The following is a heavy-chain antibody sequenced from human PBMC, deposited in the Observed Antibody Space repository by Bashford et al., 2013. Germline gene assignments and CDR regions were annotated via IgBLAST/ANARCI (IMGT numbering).Heavy chain of an antibody. V-gene: IGHV4-39*07. Sequence: SETLSLTSHCLRGSISVVVTTGAGSASPHGRGVEWIGSIYYSGAPTTTPTLKSRVTISVDTSKNQFSLKLSSVTAADTAVYYCATGVWGSADAFDIWGQGTMVTVSS. CDR1: GSISVVVTT. CDR3: ATGVWGSADAFDI. CDR2: IYYSGAP. D-gene: IGHD3-16*01. J-gene: IGHJ3*02.